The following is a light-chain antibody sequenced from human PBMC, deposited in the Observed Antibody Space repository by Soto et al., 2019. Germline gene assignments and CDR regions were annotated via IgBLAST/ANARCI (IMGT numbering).Light chain of an antibody. CDR2: KAA. CDR3: QQYNSYPLT. J-gene: IGKJ4*01. CDR1: QSISSW. Sequence: DLQMTQSPSTLSASVGDRVTITCRASQSISSWLAWYQQKPGKAPNLVIYKAASLESGVPSRFSGSGSGTEFTLTISSLQPDDFATYYCQQYNSYPLTFGGGSKVEI. V-gene: IGKV1-5*03.